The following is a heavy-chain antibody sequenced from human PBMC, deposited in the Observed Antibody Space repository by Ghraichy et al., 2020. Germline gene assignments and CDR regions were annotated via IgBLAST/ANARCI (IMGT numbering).Heavy chain of an antibody. D-gene: IGHD5-18*01. Sequence: SETLSLTCTVSGDSISNYYWSWVRQSAGKGLEWIGLIFVSGATNYNPSLKSRVTMSVDTSKNQFSLKLSSVTAADTAVYYCAREGYSYGPPWGAFDIWGQGTMVTVSS. CDR1: GDSISNYY. CDR2: IFVSGAT. J-gene: IGHJ3*02. CDR3: AREGYSYGPPWGAFDI. V-gene: IGHV4-4*07.